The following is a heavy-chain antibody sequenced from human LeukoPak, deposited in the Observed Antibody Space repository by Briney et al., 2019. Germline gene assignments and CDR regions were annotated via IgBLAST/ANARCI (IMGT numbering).Heavy chain of an antibody. CDR3: ARSEAYGDYFLDY. CDR1: GYTFTSYG. D-gene: IGHD4-17*01. J-gene: IGHJ4*02. CDR2: ISAYNGNT. Sequence: ASVKVSCKASGYTFTSYGISWVRQAPGQGLEWMGWISAYNGNTNYARKLQGRVTMTTDTSTSTAYVELRSLRSDDTAVYYCARSEAYGDYFLDYWGQGTLVTVSS. V-gene: IGHV1-18*01.